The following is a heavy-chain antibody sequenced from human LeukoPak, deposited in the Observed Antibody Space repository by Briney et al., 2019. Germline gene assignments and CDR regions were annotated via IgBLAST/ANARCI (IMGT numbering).Heavy chain of an antibody. Sequence: GGSLRLSCAASGFTFSSYSMNWVGRAPGRGREWVSYISSSSSTIYYADSVKGRFTISRDNAKNSLYLQMNSLRAEDTAVYYCATSMHPFDYWGQGTLVTVSS. CDR3: ATSMHPFDY. CDR1: GFTFSSYS. CDR2: ISSSSSTI. V-gene: IGHV3-48*04. D-gene: IGHD2-8*01. J-gene: IGHJ4*02.